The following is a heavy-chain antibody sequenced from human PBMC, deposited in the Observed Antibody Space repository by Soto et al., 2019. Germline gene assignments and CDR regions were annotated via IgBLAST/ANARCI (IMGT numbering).Heavy chain of an antibody. V-gene: IGHV5-51*01. D-gene: IGHD6-13*01. Sequence: PGESLKISCKGSGYSFTSYWIGWVRQMPGKGLEWMGIIYPGDSDTRYSPSFQGQVTISADKSISTAYLQWSSLKASDTAMYYCANRSSSWYWAFDIWGQGTMVTVSS. CDR1: GYSFTSYW. J-gene: IGHJ3*02. CDR3: ANRSSSWYWAFDI. CDR2: IYPGDSDT.